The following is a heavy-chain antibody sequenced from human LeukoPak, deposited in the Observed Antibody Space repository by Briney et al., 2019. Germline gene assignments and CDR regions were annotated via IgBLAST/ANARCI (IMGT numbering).Heavy chain of an antibody. V-gene: IGHV3-23*01. Sequence: PGGSLRLSCAASGFTFSSYAMSWVRQAPGKGLECVSAISGSGGSTYYADSVKGRFTISRDNSKNTLYLQMNSLRAEDTAVYYCASFRSLRWYSLPWGQGTLVTVSS. CDR3: ASFRSLRWYSLP. J-gene: IGHJ5*02. D-gene: IGHD2-15*01. CDR1: GFTFSSYA. CDR2: ISGSGGST.